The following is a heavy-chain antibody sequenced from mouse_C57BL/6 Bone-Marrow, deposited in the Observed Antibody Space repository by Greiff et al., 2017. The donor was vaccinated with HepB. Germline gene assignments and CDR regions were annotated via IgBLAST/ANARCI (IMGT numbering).Heavy chain of an antibody. V-gene: IGHV1-69*01. CDR1: GYTFTSYW. J-gene: IGHJ4*01. D-gene: IGHD4-1*01. CDR2: IDPSDSYT. Sequence: QVQLQQPGAELVMPGASVKLSCKASGYTFTSYWMHWVKQRPGQGLEWIGEIDPSDSYTNYNQKFKGKSTLTVDKSSSTAYMQLSSLTSEDSAVYYCARKLGAMDYWGQGTSVTVSS. CDR3: ARKLGAMDY.